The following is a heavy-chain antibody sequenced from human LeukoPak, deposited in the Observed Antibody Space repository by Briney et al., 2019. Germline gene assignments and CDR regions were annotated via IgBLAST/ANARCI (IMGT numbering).Heavy chain of an antibody. CDR3: VKSLPPGRYYYYMDV. D-gene: IGHD7-27*01. Sequence: GGSLRLSCVASGCTFSNYAMTWVRQAPGRGLEWVSTISRSGGNTYYADSVKGRFTMSRDNSKNTLYLQMNSLRAEDTAVYYCVKSLPPGRYYYYMDVWGKGTTVTVSS. J-gene: IGHJ6*03. V-gene: IGHV3-23*01. CDR2: ISRSGGNT. CDR1: GCTFSNYA.